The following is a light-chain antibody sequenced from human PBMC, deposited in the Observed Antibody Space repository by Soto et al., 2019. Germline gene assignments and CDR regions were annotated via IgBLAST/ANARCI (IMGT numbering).Light chain of an antibody. V-gene: IGLV2-8*01. CDR2: EVT. J-gene: IGLJ2*01. Sequence: QSALTQPPSASGSPGQSVTISCTGTSSDVGGYNYVSWYQQHPGKAPKLMIHEVTKRPSGVPDRFSGSKSGNTASLTVSGLQADDEADYYCSSYAGNNNLLFGGGTKLTVL. CDR1: SSDVGGYNY. CDR3: SSYAGNNNLL.